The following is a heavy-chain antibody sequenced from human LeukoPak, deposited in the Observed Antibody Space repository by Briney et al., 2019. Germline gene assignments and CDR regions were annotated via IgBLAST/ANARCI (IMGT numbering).Heavy chain of an antibody. CDR2: ISSSGGST. CDR1: GFTFSSYA. Sequence: PGGSLRLSCAASGFTFSSYAMSWVRQAPGKGLEWVSVISSSGGSTYYADSVKGRFTISRDNSKNTLYLQMNSLRAEDTAVYYCAKEQNTYSSSPPDYWGQGTLVTVSS. CDR3: AKEQNTYSSSPPDY. V-gene: IGHV3-23*01. D-gene: IGHD6-13*01. J-gene: IGHJ4*02.